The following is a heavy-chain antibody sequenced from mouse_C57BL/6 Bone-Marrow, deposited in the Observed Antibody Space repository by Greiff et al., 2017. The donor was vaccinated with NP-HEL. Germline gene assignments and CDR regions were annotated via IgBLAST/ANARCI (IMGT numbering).Heavy chain of an antibody. V-gene: IGHV7-3*01. D-gene: IGHD2-4*01. J-gene: IGHJ4*01. CDR1: GFTFTDYY. CDR2: IRNKANGYTI. Sequence: EVQLVESGGGLVQPGGSLCLSCAASGFTFTDYYMSWVRQPPGKALEWVGFIRNKANGYTISYSASVMGRFTISSDNSQSILYLQMNALRAEESATYYCARSIYYDYADDPFYGMDYWGQGTSVTVTS. CDR3: ARSIYYDYADDPFYGMDY.